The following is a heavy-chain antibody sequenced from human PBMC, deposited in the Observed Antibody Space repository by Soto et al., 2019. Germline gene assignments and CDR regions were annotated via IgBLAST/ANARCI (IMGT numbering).Heavy chain of an antibody. Sequence: GRSLRLSCAASGFTFSSYAMHWVRQAPGKGLEWVAVISYDGSNKYYADSVKGRFTISRDNSKNTLYLQMNSLRAEDTAVYYCARDLHRTCGGSCPFDPWGQGTLVTVSS. CDR2: ISYDGSNK. D-gene: IGHD2-15*01. CDR1: GFTFSSYA. CDR3: ARDLHRTCGGSCPFDP. J-gene: IGHJ5*02. V-gene: IGHV3-30-3*01.